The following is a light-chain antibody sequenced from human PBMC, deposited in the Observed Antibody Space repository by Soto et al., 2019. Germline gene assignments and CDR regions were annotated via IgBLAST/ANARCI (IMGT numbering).Light chain of an antibody. CDR3: MQALQSRT. Sequence: DIVMTQSPLSLPVTPGEPASISCRSTQSLLYTNGYIYLDWYLQKPGQSPQLLIYLGSNRASGVPDRFSGSGSGTDFTLRISRVEAEDVGIYYCMQALQSRTFGQGTKVEI. CDR2: LGS. V-gene: IGKV2-28*01. J-gene: IGKJ1*01. CDR1: QSLLYTNGYIY.